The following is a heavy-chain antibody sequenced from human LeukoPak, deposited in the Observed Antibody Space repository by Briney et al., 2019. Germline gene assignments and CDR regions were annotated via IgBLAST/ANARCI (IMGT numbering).Heavy chain of an antibody. Sequence: PSETLSLTCAVYGGSFNSYYWTWVRQTPGKGLEWIGEISHTGDIINYKPSLKSRVTISVNSSKKQFSLRLTSVTAADTGVYYCARVPDITARPCDSGGPGTRVTV. V-gene: IGHV4-34*01. CDR2: ISHTGDII. CDR3: ARVPDITARPCDS. CDR1: GGSFNSYY. D-gene: IGHD1-1*01. J-gene: IGHJ4*02.